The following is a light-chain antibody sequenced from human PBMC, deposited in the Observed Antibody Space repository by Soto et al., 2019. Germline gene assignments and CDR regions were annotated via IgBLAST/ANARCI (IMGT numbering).Light chain of an antibody. CDR3: LQYYHLPRT. Sequence: IQMTQSPLSLSASVGDRVIITCLASRDIGNDLGWYQQKPGKAPKLLIFAASTLHSGVPSRFSGSGSGTVFTLTISILHPEDFATYYCLQYYHLPRTFGQGT. CDR2: AAS. J-gene: IGKJ1*01. V-gene: IGKV1-6*01. CDR1: RDIGND.